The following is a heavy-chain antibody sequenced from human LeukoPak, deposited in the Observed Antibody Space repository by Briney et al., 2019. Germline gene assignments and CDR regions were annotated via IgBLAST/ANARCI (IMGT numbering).Heavy chain of an antibody. Sequence: GGSLRLSCAASGFTFSSYAMHWVRQAPGKGLEWVAVISYDGSNKYYADSVKGRFTISRDNSKNTLYLQMNSLRAEGTAVYYCARDLRVEGRSGSYRWFDPWGQGTLVTVSS. V-gene: IGHV3-30*04. CDR2: ISYDGSNK. CDR1: GFTFSSYA. J-gene: IGHJ5*02. D-gene: IGHD1-26*01. CDR3: ARDLRVEGRSGSYRWFDP.